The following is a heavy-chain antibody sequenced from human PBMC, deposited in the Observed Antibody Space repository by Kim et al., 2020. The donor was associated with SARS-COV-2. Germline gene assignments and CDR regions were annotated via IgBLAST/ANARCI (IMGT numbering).Heavy chain of an antibody. CDR1: GFTFSSYA. Sequence: GGSLRLSCAASGFTFSSYAMSWVRQAPGKGLEWVSAISGSGGSTYYADSVKGRFTISRDNSKNTLYLQMNSLRAEDTAVYYCAKVGLYDSSGYFDAFDIWGQGTMVTVSS. CDR2: ISGSGGST. V-gene: IGHV3-23*01. J-gene: IGHJ3*02. CDR3: AKVGLYDSSGYFDAFDI. D-gene: IGHD3-22*01.